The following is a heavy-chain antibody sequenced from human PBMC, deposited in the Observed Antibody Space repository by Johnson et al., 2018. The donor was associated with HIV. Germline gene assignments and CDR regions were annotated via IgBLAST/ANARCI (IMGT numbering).Heavy chain of an antibody. CDR3: ARGGASGAFDI. J-gene: IGHJ3*02. Sequence: VQLVESGGGLVQPGGSLRLSCAASGFMFSRYAMHWVRQAPGKGLEYVSAISSNGGSTYYANYVKGRFTISRDNSKNTLYLQMGSLRAEDMAVYYCARGGASGAFDIWGQGTMVTVSS. CDR2: ISSNGGST. D-gene: IGHD1-26*01. CDR1: GFMFSRYA. V-gene: IGHV3-64*01.